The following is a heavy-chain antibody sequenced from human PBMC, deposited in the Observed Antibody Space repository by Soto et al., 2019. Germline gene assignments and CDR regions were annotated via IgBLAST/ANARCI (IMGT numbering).Heavy chain of an antibody. CDR2: IRTKTNSYAT. CDR1: GFAFSGSG. J-gene: IGHJ6*02. V-gene: IGHV3-73*01. Sequence: EVQLVESGGGLVQPGGSLKLSCAASGFAFSGSGIHWVRQASGKGLEWVGHIRTKTNSYATEYAPSVRGRFTISRDDSKTTANLQMASVKTEDTAVYYCMETLTPLDVWGQGTTVTVSS. CDR3: METLTPLDV. D-gene: IGHD4-17*01.